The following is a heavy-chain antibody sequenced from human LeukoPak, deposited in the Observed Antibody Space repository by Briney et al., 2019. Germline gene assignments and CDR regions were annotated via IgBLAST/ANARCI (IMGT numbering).Heavy chain of an antibody. CDR1: GFAFSSSA. CDR3: AKVTSGYDTRDY. J-gene: IGHJ4*02. V-gene: IGHV3-23*01. D-gene: IGHD5-12*01. CDR2: LSGSGGST. Sequence: GGSLRLSCAASGFAFSSSAMSWVRQAPGKGLEWVSSLSGSGGSTDYADSVKGRFTISRDNSKNTLYLQMNSLRAEDTAVYYCAKVTSGYDTRDYWGQGTLVTVSS.